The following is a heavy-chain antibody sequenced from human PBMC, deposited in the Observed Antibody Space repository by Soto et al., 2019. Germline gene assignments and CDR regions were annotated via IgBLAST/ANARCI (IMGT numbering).Heavy chain of an antibody. J-gene: IGHJ6*02. CDR3: ARDQGITTFGVYSMYYYGMDV. CDR1: GVSIGSGDYY. Sequence: SETLSLTCTVSGVSIGSGDYYWTWIRQPPGKGLEWIGSIYYSGSTYYNPSLKSRVTISVDTSNNQFSLKLSSVTAADTAVYYCARDQGITTFGVYSMYYYGMDVWGQGTTVTVSS. V-gene: IGHV4-30-4*01. D-gene: IGHD3-3*01. CDR2: IYYSGST.